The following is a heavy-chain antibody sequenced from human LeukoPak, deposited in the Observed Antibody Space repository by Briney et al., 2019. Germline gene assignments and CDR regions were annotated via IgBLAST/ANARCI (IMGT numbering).Heavy chain of an antibody. CDR2: IYTSGST. Sequence: SETLSLTCTVSGGSISSYYWGWIRQPAGKGLEWIGRIYTSGSTNYNPSLKSRVTMSVNTSKNQFSLKLSSVTAADTAVYYCARVGRYQLLEEYFDYWGQGTLVTVSS. J-gene: IGHJ4*02. V-gene: IGHV4-4*07. CDR3: ARVGRYQLLEEYFDY. D-gene: IGHD2-2*01. CDR1: GGSISSYY.